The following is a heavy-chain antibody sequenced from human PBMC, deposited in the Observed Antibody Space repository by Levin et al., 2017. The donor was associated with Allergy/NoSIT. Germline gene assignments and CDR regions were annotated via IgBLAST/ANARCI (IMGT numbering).Heavy chain of an antibody. Sequence: GASVKVSCKASGYTFTGYYMHWVRQAPGQGLEWMGWINPNSGGTNYAQKFQGRVTMTRDTSISTAYMELSRLRSDDTAVYYCARDSVWEGRGSSWYKLFEDYYYGMDVWGQGTTVTVSS. CDR1: GYTFTGYY. J-gene: IGHJ6*02. CDR2: INPNSGGT. CDR3: ARDSVWEGRGSSWYKLFEDYYYGMDV. D-gene: IGHD6-13*01. V-gene: IGHV1-2*02.